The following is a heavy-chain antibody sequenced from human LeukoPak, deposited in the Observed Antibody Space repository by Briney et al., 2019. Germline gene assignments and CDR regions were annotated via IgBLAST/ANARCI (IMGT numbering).Heavy chain of an antibody. J-gene: IGHJ4*02. CDR2: IRRRSSTI. V-gene: IGHV3-48*04. D-gene: IGHD3-3*01. Sequence: GGSLRLSCAASGFTFSSYSMNWVRQAPGKGLEWVSYIRRRSSTIYYADSVKGRFTISGDNAKYSLYLQMNRLRAEDTAVYYCACVSRRVWFLEWCMFVWWGQGTLVTVSS. CDR3: ACVSRRVWFLEWCMFVW. CDR1: GFTFSSYS.